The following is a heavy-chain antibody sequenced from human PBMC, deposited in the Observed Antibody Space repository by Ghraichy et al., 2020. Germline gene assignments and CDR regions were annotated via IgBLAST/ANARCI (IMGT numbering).Heavy chain of an antibody. V-gene: IGHV4-4*07. D-gene: IGHD1-1*01. J-gene: IGHJ3*01. Sequence: SETLSLTCAVSGGSFNAYYWSWIRQPAGKGLEWIGRIYASGITNYNPSLKSRVTMSVDTTKNQFSLRLSSLTAADTAVYYFARDPRQLVHDDFDVWGQGTMVTVSS. CDR1: GGSFNAYY. CDR2: IYASGIT. CDR3: ARDPRQLVHDDFDV.